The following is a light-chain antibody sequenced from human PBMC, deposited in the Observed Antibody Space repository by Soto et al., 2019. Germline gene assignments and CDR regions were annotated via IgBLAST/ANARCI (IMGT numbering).Light chain of an antibody. Sequence: EIVMTQSPATLSVSPGERATLSCRASQDVNIYLAWYQQKPGQAPRLLISGASTRATGIPARFSGSGSGTAFTLTISSLQSEDFAVYYWQQYNNWPLTFGGGTNVEIK. CDR1: QDVNIY. CDR2: GAS. J-gene: IGKJ4*01. CDR3: QQYNNWPLT. V-gene: IGKV3D-15*01.